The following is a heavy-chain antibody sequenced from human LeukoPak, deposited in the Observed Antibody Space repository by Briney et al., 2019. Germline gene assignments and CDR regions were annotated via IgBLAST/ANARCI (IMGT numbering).Heavy chain of an antibody. CDR2: INSDGSST. CDR3: AKDRTGTVNWFDP. V-gene: IGHV3-74*01. J-gene: IGHJ5*02. CDR1: GFAFSSHW. Sequence: GGSLRLSCAASGFAFSSHWMHWVRQAPGKGLVWVSRINSDGSSTYYADSVKGRFTISRDNSKNTLYLQMNSLRAEDTAVYYCAKDRTGTVNWFDPWGQGTLVTVSS. D-gene: IGHD1-14*01.